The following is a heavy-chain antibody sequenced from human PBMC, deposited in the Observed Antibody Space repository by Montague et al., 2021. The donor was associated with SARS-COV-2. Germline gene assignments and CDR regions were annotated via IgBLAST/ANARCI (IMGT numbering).Heavy chain of an antibody. CDR1: GFTFSSYS. CDR3: ARDQGYGNYYYYGMDV. CDR2: ISSSSSYI. D-gene: IGHD4-17*01. J-gene: IGHJ6*02. V-gene: IGHV3-21*01. Sequence: SLRLSCAASGFTFSSYSMNWVRQAPGKGLEWVSSISSSSSYIYYADSVKGRFTISRDNAKSSLYLQMNSLRAEDTAVYYCARDQGYGNYYYYGMDVWGQGTTVTVSS.